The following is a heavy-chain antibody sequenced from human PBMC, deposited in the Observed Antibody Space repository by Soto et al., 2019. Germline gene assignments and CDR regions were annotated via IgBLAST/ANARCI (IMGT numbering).Heavy chain of an antibody. D-gene: IGHD3-10*01. V-gene: IGHV4-31*03. CDR3: ASGLWFGELLYY. CDR1: DGTISSGGYY. CDR2: IYYSGST. J-gene: IGHJ4*02. Sequence: ASETLCLTCTVSDGTISSGGYYCICNSQHPGKGLEWIGYIYYSGSTYYNPSLKSRVTISVDTSKNQFSLKLSSVTAADSAVYYCASGLWFGELLYYWGQGTLVTVSS.